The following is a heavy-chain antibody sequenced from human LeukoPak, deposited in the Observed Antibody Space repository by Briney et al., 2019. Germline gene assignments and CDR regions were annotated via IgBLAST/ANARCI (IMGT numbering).Heavy chain of an antibody. J-gene: IGHJ6*02. CDR2: IIPIFGTA. V-gene: IGHV1-69*13. Sequence: ASVKVSCKASGGTFSSYAISWVRQAPGQGLEWMEGIIPIFGTANYAQKFQGRVTITADESTSTAYMELSSLRSEDTAVYYCAREYYDFWSGRYYYYGMDVWGQGTTVTVSS. CDR3: AREYYDFWSGRYYYYGMDV. CDR1: GGTFSSYA. D-gene: IGHD3-3*01.